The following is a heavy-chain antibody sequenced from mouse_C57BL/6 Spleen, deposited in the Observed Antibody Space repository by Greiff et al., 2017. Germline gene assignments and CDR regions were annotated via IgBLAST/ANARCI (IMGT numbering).Heavy chain of an antibody. CDR3: TGLYYYGSSFWFAY. V-gene: IGHV6-3*01. CDR2: IRLKSDNYAT. D-gene: IGHD1-1*01. Sequence: EVQLQESGGGLVQPGGSMKLSCVASGFTFSNYWMNWVRQSPEKGLEWVAQIRLKSDNYATHYAESVKGRFTISRDDSKSSVYLQMNNLRAEDTGIYYCTGLYYYGSSFWFAYWGQGTLVTVSA. J-gene: IGHJ3*01. CDR1: GFTFSNYW.